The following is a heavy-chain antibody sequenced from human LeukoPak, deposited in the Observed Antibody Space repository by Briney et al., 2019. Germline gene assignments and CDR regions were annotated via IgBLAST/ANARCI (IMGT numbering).Heavy chain of an antibody. D-gene: IGHD6-13*01. CDR2: IRSKANSYAT. CDR1: GFTFSGSA. J-gene: IGHJ5*02. V-gene: IGHV3-73*01. Sequence: GGSLRLSCAASGFTFSGSAMHWVRQASGKGLEWVGRIRSKANSYATAYAASVKGRFTISRDDPKNTAYLQMNSLKTEDTAVYYCTRHEDSSSEIDPWGQGTLVSVSS. CDR3: TRHEDSSSEIDP.